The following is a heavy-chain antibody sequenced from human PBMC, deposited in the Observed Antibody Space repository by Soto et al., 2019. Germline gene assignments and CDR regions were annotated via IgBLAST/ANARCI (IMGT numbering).Heavy chain of an antibody. CDR1: GFTFSSYW. CDR3: ARTRGYSGYDKYYFDY. V-gene: IGHV3-74*01. Sequence: GGSLRLSCAASGFTFSSYWMHWVRQAPGKGLVWVSRINSDESSTSYADSVKGRFTISRDNAKNTLYLQMNSLRAEDTAVYYCARTRGYSGYDKYYFDYWGQGTLVTVSS. D-gene: IGHD5-12*01. J-gene: IGHJ4*02. CDR2: INSDESST.